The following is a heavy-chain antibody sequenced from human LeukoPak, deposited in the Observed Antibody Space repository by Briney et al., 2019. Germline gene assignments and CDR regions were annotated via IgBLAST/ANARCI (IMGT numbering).Heavy chain of an antibody. CDR3: ARDYSSSNRN. Sequence: PGGSLRLSCAASGFTFSSYSMNWVRQAPGKGLEWFSSISSSSSYIYYADSLKGRFTISRDNAKNSLYLQMNSLRAEDTAVYYCARDYSSSNRNWGQGTLVTASS. CDR1: GFTFSSYS. V-gene: IGHV3-21*01. D-gene: IGHD6-6*01. CDR2: ISSSSSYI. J-gene: IGHJ4*02.